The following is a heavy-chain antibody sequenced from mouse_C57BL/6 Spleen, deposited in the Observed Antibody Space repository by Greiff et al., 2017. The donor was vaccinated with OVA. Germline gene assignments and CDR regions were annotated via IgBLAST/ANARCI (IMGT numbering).Heavy chain of an antibody. CDR2: IDPSDSET. D-gene: IGHD2-2*01. CDR1: GYTFTSYW. J-gene: IGHJ2*01. V-gene: IGHV1-52*01. CDR3: ARDGHGYIFDY. Sequence: QVQLQQPGAELVRPGSSVKLSCKASGYTFTSYWMHWVKQRPIQGLEWIGNIDPSDSETHYNQKFKDKATLTVDKSSSTAYMQLSSLTSEDSAVYYCARDGHGYIFDYWGQGTTLTVSS.